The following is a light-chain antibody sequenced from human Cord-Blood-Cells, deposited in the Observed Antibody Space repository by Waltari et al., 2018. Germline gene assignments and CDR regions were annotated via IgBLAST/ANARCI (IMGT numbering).Light chain of an antibody. CDR3: CSYAGSPYV. V-gene: IGLV2-23*01. J-gene: IGLJ1*01. CDR1: SSDVGSYNL. CDR2: EGS. Sequence: QSALTQPASVSGSPGQSIPISCTGTSSDVGSYNLVSWYQQHPGKAPKLMIYEGSKRPSGVSNRFSGSKSGNTASLTISGLQAEDEADYYCCSYAGSPYVFGTGTKVTVL.